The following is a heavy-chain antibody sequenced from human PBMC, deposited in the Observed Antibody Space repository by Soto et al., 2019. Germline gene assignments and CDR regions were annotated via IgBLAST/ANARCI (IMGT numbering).Heavy chain of an antibody. Sequence: QVQLQQWGAGLLKPSETLSLTCAVSGGSFSGYYWTWFRQPPGKGLEWIGEINHSGSTNYNPSLKSRVTISVDTSKNQFSLKLTSVTAADTAVYYCARDKIAGLVDYWGQGTLVTVSS. J-gene: IGHJ4*02. V-gene: IGHV4-34*01. CDR3: ARDKIAGLVDY. D-gene: IGHD2-21*01. CDR2: INHSGST. CDR1: GGSFSGYY.